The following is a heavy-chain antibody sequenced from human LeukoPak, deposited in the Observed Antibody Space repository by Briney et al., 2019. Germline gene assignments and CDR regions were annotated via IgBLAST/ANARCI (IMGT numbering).Heavy chain of an antibody. V-gene: IGHV3-11*04. CDR3: ARDGDYERHMDV. Sequence: GGSLRLSCAASGFTVSSNYMSWIRQAPGKGLEWVSYISSSGSTIYYADSVKGRFTISRDNAKNSLYLQMNSLRAEDTAVYYCARDGDYERHMDVWGKGTTVTVSS. J-gene: IGHJ6*03. CDR1: GFTVSSNY. D-gene: IGHD3-16*01. CDR2: ISSSGSTI.